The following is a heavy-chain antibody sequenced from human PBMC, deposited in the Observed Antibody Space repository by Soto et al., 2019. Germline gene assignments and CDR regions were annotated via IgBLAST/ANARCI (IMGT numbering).Heavy chain of an antibody. D-gene: IGHD3-10*02. Sequence: QVRLVQSGAEVKEPGDSVRVSCEASGYTFTAYHIHWVRQAPGQGLGWMGWINPKFGDTGYAQAFQGRVSMTRDMSISTVYMELGRLTSDDTAIYYCARNMDYYYGRGSGNGHGVWGQGTTVTVFS. CDR3: ARNMDYYYGRGSGNGHGV. J-gene: IGHJ6*02. CDR1: GYTFTAYH. CDR2: INPKFGDT. V-gene: IGHV1-2*02.